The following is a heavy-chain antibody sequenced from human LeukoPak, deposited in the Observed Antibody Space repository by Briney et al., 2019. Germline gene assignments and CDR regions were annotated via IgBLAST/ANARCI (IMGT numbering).Heavy chain of an antibody. CDR1: GFTFSNAW. J-gene: IGHJ4*02. V-gene: IGHV3-15*01. Sequence: GGSLRLSCAASGFTFSNAWMSWVRQAPGKGLEWVGRIKSKTDGGTTDYAAPVKGRFTISRDDSKNTLYLQMNSLKTEDTAVYYCTTAPYSSGWYTEYYFDYWGQGTLVTVSS. CDR3: TTAPYSSGWYTEYYFDY. D-gene: IGHD6-19*01. CDR2: IKSKTDGGTT.